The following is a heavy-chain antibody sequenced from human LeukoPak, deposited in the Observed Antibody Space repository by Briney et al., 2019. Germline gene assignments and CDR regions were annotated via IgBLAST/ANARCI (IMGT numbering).Heavy chain of an antibody. V-gene: IGHV1-18*01. CDR2: ISGDSDST. D-gene: IGHD3-22*01. CDR3: ARGRIYYDGSGHYYPDY. CDR1: GYTFSSYG. Sequence: ASVKVSCKASGYTFSSYGVTWVRQAPGQGLEWTGWISGDSDSTNYAQKFQDKVTMTTDTSTNTAYLELRSLTSDDTAIYYCARGRIYYDGSGHYYPDYWGQGTLLTVSS. J-gene: IGHJ4*02.